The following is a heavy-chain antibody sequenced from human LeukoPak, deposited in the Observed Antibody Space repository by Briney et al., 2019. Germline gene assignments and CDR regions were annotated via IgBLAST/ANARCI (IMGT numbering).Heavy chain of an antibody. Sequence: SETLSLTCTVSGGSISSDYYYWSWIRQPPGKGLEWIGSIYVTGNTYYNPSLESRLTISVETSKNQFSLRMNSVTAAETAVYYCARVXXGXCAXXSCSALXXXPWGQXTXVT. CDR1: GGSISSDYYY. CDR3: ARVXXGXCAXXSCSALXXXP. V-gene: IGHV4-31*03. CDR2: IYVTGNT. J-gene: IGHJ5*02. D-gene: IGHD2-15*01.